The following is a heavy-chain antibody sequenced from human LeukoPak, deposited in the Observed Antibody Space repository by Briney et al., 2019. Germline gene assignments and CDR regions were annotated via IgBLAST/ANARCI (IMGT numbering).Heavy chain of an antibody. V-gene: IGHV1-69-2*01. CDR1: GYTFTDYY. CDR2: GDPEDGAT. CDR3: AKFSGFNSAHYGGYEGGSGY. J-gene: IGHJ4*02. Sequence: GASVTISCKVSGYTFTDYYMHWVQQAPGQGLECMGPGDPEDGATIYAEKFQGRVTITADTSTTTAYMELSSLRSEDTAAFYCAKFSGFNSAHYGGYEGGSGYLVQGRILTVSS. D-gene: IGHD4-17*01.